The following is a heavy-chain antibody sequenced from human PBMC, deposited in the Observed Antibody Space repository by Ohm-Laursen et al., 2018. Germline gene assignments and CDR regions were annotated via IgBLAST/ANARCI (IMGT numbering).Heavy chain of an antibody. CDR2: ISATGNTR. Sequence: SLRLSCAASGFNFSEFYMSWIRQAPGQGLEWISYISATGNTRYYEDSLKGRITIFRDNAKKLLYLQMNSLRAEDTAVYHCARDPVRGLTDYWGQGTLVTVSS. CDR1: GFNFSEFY. V-gene: IGHV3-11*04. J-gene: IGHJ4*02. CDR3: ARDPVRGLTDY. D-gene: IGHD3-16*01.